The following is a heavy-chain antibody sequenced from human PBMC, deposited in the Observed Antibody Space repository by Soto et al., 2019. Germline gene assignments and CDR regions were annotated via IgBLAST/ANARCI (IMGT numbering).Heavy chain of an antibody. CDR2: ISYDGSNK. D-gene: IGHD1-20*01. CDR1: GFTFSSYA. Sequence: GGSLRLSCAASGFTFSSYAMHWVRQAPGKGLEWVAVISYDGSNKYYADSVKGRFTISRDNSKNTLYLQMNSLRAEDTAVYYCARPGSNYNWILTYFEYWGQGTLVTVSS. V-gene: IGHV3-30-3*01. J-gene: IGHJ4*02. CDR3: ARPGSNYNWILTYFEY.